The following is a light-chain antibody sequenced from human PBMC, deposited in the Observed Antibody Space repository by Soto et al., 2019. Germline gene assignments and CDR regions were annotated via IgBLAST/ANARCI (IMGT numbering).Light chain of an antibody. Sequence: EIVLTQSPGTLSLSPGERATLSCRASQSVSSSYLAWYQQKPGQAPRLLIYGASSRATGIPDRFSGSGSGTDFTLTISRLKPEEFAVYYCQQYGSPPTTFGQGTKVEIK. CDR3: QQYGSPPTT. CDR2: GAS. J-gene: IGKJ1*01. V-gene: IGKV3-20*01. CDR1: QSVSSSY.